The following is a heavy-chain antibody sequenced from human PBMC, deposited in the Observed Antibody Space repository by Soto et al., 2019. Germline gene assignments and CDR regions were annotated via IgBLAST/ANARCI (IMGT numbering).Heavy chain of an antibody. Sequence: GGSLRLSCAASGFTFSGSAMHWVRQASGKGLEWVGRIGSKANSYATAYAASVKGRFTISRDDSKNTAYLQMNSLKTEDTAVYYCTQLGDYVGSRAFDIWGQGTMVTVSS. CDR1: GFTFSGSA. CDR3: TQLGDYVGSRAFDI. V-gene: IGHV3-73*01. CDR2: IGSKANSYAT. D-gene: IGHD4-17*01. J-gene: IGHJ3*02.